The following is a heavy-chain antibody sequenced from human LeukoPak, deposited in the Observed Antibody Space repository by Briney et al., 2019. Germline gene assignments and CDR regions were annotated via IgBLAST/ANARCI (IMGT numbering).Heavy chain of an antibody. CDR1: GFTFSSYW. D-gene: IGHD1-1*01. CDR2: IKQDGSEK. V-gene: IGHV3-7*03. CDR3: AKDAIGTPLCY. J-gene: IGHJ4*02. Sequence: GGSLRLSCAASGFTFSSYWMSWVRQAPGKGLEWVANIKQDGSEKYYVDSVKGRFTISRDNSKNTLYLQMNSLRAEDTAVYYCAKDAIGTPLCYWGQGTLVTVSS.